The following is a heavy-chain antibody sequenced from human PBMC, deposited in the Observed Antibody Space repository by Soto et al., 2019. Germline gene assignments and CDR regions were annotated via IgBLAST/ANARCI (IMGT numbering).Heavy chain of an antibody. CDR3: TSIAAAGPYFDY. CDR2: IKSKTDGGTT. Sequence: PGGSLRLSCAASGFTFSNAWMSWVRQAPGKGLEWVGRIKSKTDGGTTDYAAPVKGRFTISRDDSKNTLYLQMNSLKTEDTAVYYCTSIAAAGPYFDYWGQGTLVNVSS. V-gene: IGHV3-15*01. D-gene: IGHD6-13*01. J-gene: IGHJ4*02. CDR1: GFTFSNAW.